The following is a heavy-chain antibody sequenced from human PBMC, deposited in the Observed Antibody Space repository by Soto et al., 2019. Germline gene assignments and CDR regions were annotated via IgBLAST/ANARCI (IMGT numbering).Heavy chain of an antibody. Sequence: QVQLVQSGAEVKKPGASVKVSCKASGYTFTAYYMHWVRQAPGQGLEWMGWINPNSGGTNYAQKFQGWVTMTRDTSISAGCMELSRLGSDGTAVYYCERGRLWRLLRGFDIWGQGKMVAVS. CDR2: INPNSGGT. D-gene: IGHD4-17*01. CDR1: GYTFTAYY. V-gene: IGHV1-2*04. J-gene: IGHJ3*02. CDR3: ERGRLWRLLRGFDI.